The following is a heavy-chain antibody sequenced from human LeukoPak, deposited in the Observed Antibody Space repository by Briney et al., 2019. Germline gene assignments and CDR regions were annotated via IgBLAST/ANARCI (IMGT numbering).Heavy chain of an antibody. J-gene: IGHJ4*02. CDR1: GFTFSSYW. Sequence: PGGSLRLSCAASGFTFSSYWMSWVRQASGKGLEWVANIKQDGSDKYYVDSVKGRFTISRGNAKNSLYLQMNSLRVEDTAVYYCARDWSPYDYWGQGTLVTVSS. V-gene: IGHV3-7*01. CDR3: ARDWSPYDY. CDR2: IKQDGSDK.